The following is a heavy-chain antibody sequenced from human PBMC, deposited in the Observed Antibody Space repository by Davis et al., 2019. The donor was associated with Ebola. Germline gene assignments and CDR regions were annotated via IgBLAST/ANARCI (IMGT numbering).Heavy chain of an antibody. CDR3: AKFTAWSGMNRPKYYYGMDV. CDR1: GFTFSSYA. Sequence: PGGSLRLSCAASGFTFSSYAMSWVRQAPGKGLEWVSAISGSGGSTYYADSVKGRFTISRDNSKNTLYLQMNSLRAEDTAVYYCAKFTAWSGMNRPKYYYGMDVWGQGTTVTVSS. D-gene: IGHD3-3*01. V-gene: IGHV3-23*01. J-gene: IGHJ6*02. CDR2: ISGSGGST.